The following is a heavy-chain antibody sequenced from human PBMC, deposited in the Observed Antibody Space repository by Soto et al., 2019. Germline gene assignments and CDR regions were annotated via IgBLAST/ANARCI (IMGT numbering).Heavy chain of an antibody. V-gene: IGHV4-34*01. D-gene: IGHD2-2*01. CDR2: ISHSGST. Sequence: PSXTLSLTCAVYGGSFSDHYWSWIRQPPVKGLEWIGEISHSGSTNYNPSLKSRVTISVDTSKNQFSLNLSSVTAEDTAVYYCASKLVPPLDYYFDYWGQGTLVTVSS. J-gene: IGHJ4*02. CDR1: GGSFSDHY. CDR3: ASKLVPPLDYYFDY.